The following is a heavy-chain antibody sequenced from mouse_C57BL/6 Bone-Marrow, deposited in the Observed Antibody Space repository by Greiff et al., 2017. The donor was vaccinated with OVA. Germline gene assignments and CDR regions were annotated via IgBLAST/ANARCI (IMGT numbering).Heavy chain of an antibody. CDR2: FYTGSGSI. J-gene: IGHJ1*03. V-gene: IGHV1-62-2*01. Sequence: QVQLQQSGAELVKPGASAKLSCKASGYTFTEHTIHWVKQRSGQGLEGIGWFYTGSGSIKYNEKFKDKATLTADKSSSTVYMELSRLTSEDSAVYFCARHERANGDWFLYFGVWGTGTTVTFSS. CDR1: GYTFTEHT. D-gene: IGHD4-1*01. CDR3: ARHERANGDWFLYFGV.